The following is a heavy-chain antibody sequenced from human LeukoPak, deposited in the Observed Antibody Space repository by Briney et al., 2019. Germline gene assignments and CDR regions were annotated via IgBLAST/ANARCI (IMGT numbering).Heavy chain of an antibody. J-gene: IGHJ4*02. V-gene: IGHV4-59*08. CDR1: GGSISSYY. CDR2: IYYSGST. D-gene: IGHD7-27*01. CDR3: TGGGGGYLY. Sequence: SETLSLTCTVSGGSISSYYWSWIRQPPGKGLEWIGYIYYSGSTNYDPSLKSRVTISVDTSKSQFSLKLNSVTAADTAVYYFTGGGGGYLYGGRGPLVPVPS.